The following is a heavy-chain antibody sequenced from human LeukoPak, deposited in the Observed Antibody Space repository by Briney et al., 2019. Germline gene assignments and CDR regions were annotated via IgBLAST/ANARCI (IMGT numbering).Heavy chain of an antibody. V-gene: IGHV1-69*05. D-gene: IGHD2-15*01. CDR1: GGTFSSYA. Sequence: SVKVSCKASGGTFSSYAISWVRQAPGQGLEWMGGIIPIFGTANYAQKFQGRVTITTDESTSTAYMELSSLRAGDTALYYCTREFCGSRAACAGGFYYDVWGRGTLVTVSS. CDR3: TREFCGSRAACAGGFYYDV. CDR2: IIPIFGTA. J-gene: IGHJ2*01.